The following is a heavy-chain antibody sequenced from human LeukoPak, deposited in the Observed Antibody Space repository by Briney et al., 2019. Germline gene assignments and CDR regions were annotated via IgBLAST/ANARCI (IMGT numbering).Heavy chain of an antibody. D-gene: IGHD6-19*01. V-gene: IGHV1-69*13. CDR1: GGTFSSYA. CDR3: ARHIAVAGPGYFDL. J-gene: IGHJ2*01. Sequence: ALVKVSCKASGGTFSSYAISWVRQAPGQGLEWMGGIIPIFGTANYAQKFQGRVTITADESTSTAYMELSSLRSEDTAVYYCARHIAVAGPGYFDLWGRGTLVTVSS. CDR2: IIPIFGTA.